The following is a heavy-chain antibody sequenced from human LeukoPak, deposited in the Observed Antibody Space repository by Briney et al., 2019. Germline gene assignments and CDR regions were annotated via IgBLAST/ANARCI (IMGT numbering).Heavy chain of an antibody. D-gene: IGHD5-18*01. CDR3: ARGYSYGPKGKFDY. CDR1: GFIFSGFA. V-gene: IGHV3-7*01. J-gene: IGHJ4*02. Sequence: GGSLRLSCAASGFIFSGFAMHWVRQAPGKGLEWVANIKQDGSEKYYVDSVKGRFTISRDNAKNSLYLQMNSLRAEDTAVYYCARGYSYGPKGKFDYWGQGTLVTVSS. CDR2: IKQDGSEK.